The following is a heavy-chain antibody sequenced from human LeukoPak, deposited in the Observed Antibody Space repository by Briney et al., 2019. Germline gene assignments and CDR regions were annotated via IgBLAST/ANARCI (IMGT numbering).Heavy chain of an antibody. CDR1: GGSISSSSYY. CDR3: ARSYGSGYYYYYMDV. D-gene: IGHD3-10*01. CDR2: IYYSGST. V-gene: IGHV4-39*07. J-gene: IGHJ6*03. Sequence: SETLSLTCTVSGGSISSSSYYWGWIRQPPGKGLEWIGSIYYSGSTYYNPSLKSRVTISVDTSKNQFSLKLSSVTAADTAVYYCARSYGSGYYYYYMDVWGKGTTVTVSS.